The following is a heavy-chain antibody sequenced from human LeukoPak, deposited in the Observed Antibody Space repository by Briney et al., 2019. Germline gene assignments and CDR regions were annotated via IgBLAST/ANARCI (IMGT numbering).Heavy chain of an antibody. Sequence: PGGSLRLSCAASGFTFSTYSMNWVRQAPGKGLEWVSTISSISHYIYYADSVKGRFTISRDNARNLLYLQMNSLRVEDTAVYYCARDLSTSLPGGFDYWGQGTLVTVSS. CDR2: ISSISHYI. CDR3: ARDLSTSLPGGFDY. J-gene: IGHJ4*02. V-gene: IGHV3-21*01. CDR1: GFTFSTYS. D-gene: IGHD2-2*01.